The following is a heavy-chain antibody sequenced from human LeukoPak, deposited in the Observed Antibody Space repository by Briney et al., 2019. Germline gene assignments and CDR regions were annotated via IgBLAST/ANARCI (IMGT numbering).Heavy chain of an antibody. CDR2: IYYSGST. Sequence: PSETLSLTCTVSGGSISSGDYYWSWIPQPPGKGVEWFGYIYYSGSTYYNPSLKSRVTISVDTSKNQFSLKLSSVTAADTAVYYCARERNSGYHGSAFDIWGQGTMVTVSS. J-gene: IGHJ3*02. V-gene: IGHV4-30-4*01. D-gene: IGHD5-12*01. CDR3: ARERNSGYHGSAFDI. CDR1: GGSISSGDYY.